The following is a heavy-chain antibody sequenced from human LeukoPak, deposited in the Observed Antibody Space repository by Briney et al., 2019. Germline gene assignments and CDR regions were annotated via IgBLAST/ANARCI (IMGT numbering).Heavy chain of an antibody. CDR1: GGSISSGGYY. CDR2: IYYSGST. V-gene: IGHV4-31*03. CDR3: ASSTYYDYVWGSYAFDI. J-gene: IGHJ3*02. Sequence: SQTLSLTCTVSGGSISSGGYYWSWIRQHPGKGLVWIGNIYYSGSTYYNPSLKSRVTISVDTSKNQFSLKLSSVTAADTAVYYCASSTYYDYVWGSYAFDIWGQGTMVTVSS. D-gene: IGHD3-16*01.